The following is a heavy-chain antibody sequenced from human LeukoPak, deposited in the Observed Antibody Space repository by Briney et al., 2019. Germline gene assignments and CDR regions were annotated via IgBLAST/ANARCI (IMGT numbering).Heavy chain of an antibody. CDR2: IYHSGST. V-gene: IGHV4-38-2*01. CDR1: GYSISSGYY. CDR3: ARRLVVLQGFDY. J-gene: IGHJ4*02. D-gene: IGHD3-16*02. Sequence: SETLSLTCALSGYSISSGYYWGWIRQPPGNGLEWIGSIYHSGSTYYNPSLKSRVTISVDTSKNQFSLKLSSVTAADTAVYYCARRLVVLQGFDYWGQGSLVTVSS.